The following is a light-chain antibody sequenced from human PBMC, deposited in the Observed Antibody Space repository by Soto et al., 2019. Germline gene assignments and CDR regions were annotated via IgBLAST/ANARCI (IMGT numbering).Light chain of an antibody. V-gene: IGLV2-14*01. CDR1: SSDVGCYNC. Sequence: QSALTQPASVSGSPGQSITISCSGTSSDVGCYNCVSWYQQHPGKAPKLMIFEVSHRPSGVSNRFSGSKSGNTASLTISGLQAEDEADYYCTTYTSIVLFGGGTKLTVL. CDR3: TTYTSIVL. J-gene: IGLJ2*01. CDR2: EVS.